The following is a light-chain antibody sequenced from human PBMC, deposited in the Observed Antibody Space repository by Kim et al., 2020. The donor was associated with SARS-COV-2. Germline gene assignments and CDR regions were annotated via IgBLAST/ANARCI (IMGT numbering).Light chain of an antibody. Sequence: DIVMTQTPLSSPVTLGQPASISCRSSQSLLHSDGNTYLTWLQQRPCQPPRLLIDKIYNRFSGVPDRFSGSGAGTDFTLKISRVEAEDVGVYYCMQATQFVSFGQGTKLEI. CDR2: KIY. V-gene: IGKV2-24*01. CDR1: QSLLHSDGNTY. CDR3: MQATQFVS. J-gene: IGKJ2*03.